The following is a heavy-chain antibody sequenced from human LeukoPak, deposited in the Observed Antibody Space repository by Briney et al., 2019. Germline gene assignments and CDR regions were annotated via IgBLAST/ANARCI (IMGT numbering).Heavy chain of an antibody. CDR2: INPSGGST. Sequence: ASVKVSCKTFGYTFTSYYIHWVRQAPGQGLEWMGIINPSGGSTSYAQKFQGRVTMTRETSTSTVYMELSSLTSEDTAVYYCARWDEYSYGQPQGGSLDYWGQGTLVTVSS. D-gene: IGHD5-18*01. CDR1: GYTFTSYY. V-gene: IGHV1-46*01. CDR3: ARWDEYSYGQPQGGSLDY. J-gene: IGHJ4*02.